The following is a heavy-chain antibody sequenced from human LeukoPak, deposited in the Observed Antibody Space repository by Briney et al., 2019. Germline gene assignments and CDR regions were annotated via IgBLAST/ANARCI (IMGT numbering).Heavy chain of an antibody. V-gene: IGHV3-48*04. CDR2: ITRSSSSI. CDR1: GFPFSYYS. D-gene: IGHD7-27*01. CDR3: ATGDRGVFAM. Sequence: PGGSLRLSCAASGFPFSYYSMHWVREAPGKGLGWVSYITRSSSSIYYADSVKGRFTISRDNAEDSLYLQMNSLRVEDTAVYYCATGDRGVFAMWCQGTMVIVSS. J-gene: IGHJ3*02.